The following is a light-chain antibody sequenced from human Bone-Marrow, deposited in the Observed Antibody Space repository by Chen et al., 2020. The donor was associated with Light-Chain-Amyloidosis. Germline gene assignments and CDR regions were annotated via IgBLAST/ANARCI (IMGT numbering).Light chain of an antibody. CDR3: QVWDRSSDRPV. J-gene: IGLJ3*02. Sequence: SYVLTQPSSVSAAPGQTATIACGGNNIGSTSVHWYQQPPGQAPLLVVYDDSDRPSGIPERLSGSNSGNTATLTISRVEAGDEADYYCQVWDRSSDRPVFGGGTKLPVL. V-gene: IGLV3-21*02. CDR2: DDS. CDR1: NIGSTS.